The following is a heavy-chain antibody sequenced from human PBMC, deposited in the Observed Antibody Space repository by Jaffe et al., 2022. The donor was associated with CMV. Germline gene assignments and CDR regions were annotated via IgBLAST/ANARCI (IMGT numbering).Heavy chain of an antibody. J-gene: IGHJ5*02. CDR3: AKGSYYDSSGYYPNWFDP. Sequence: EVQLLESGGGLVQPGGSLRLSCAASGFTFSSYAMSWVRQAPGKGLEWVSAISGSGGSTYYADSVKGRFTISRDNSKNTLYLQMNSLRAEDTAVYYCAKGSYYDSSGYYPNWFDPWGQGTLVTVSS. CDR2: ISGSGGST. V-gene: IGHV3-23*01. CDR1: GFTFSSYA. D-gene: IGHD3-22*01.